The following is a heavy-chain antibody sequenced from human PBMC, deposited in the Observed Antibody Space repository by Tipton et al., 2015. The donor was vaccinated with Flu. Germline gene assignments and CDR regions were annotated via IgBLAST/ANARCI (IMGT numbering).Heavy chain of an antibody. D-gene: IGHD6-13*01. CDR1: GYTLTGYY. J-gene: IGHJ5*02. Sequence: QSGAEMRKPGASVKVSCKASGYTLTGYYMHWVRQAPGQGLEWMGWINPNSGGTNSAQTFQGRVTMTRDTSINNAYMEMTSLTSDDTAVYFCATVKPTGYLGTAAGWFDTWGQGTLVSVSS. CDR2: INPNSGGT. V-gene: IGHV1-2*02. CDR3: ATVKPTGYLGTAAGWFDT.